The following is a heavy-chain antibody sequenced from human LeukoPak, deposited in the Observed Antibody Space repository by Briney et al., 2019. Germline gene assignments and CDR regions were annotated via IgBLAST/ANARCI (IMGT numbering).Heavy chain of an antibody. D-gene: IGHD3-22*01. CDR1: GYPFTGWY. CDR3: ARAKSDYYDRRVRAHFDN. Sequence: ASVKVSCKASGYPFTGWYLHWVRQAPGQGLEWMGRINPNTGDTDYAQEFQGRVTMTRDTSITTAYMDLSSLRLDDTAIYYCARAKSDYYDRRVRAHFDNWGQGTLVTVSS. V-gene: IGHV1-2*06. J-gene: IGHJ4*02. CDR2: INPNTGDT.